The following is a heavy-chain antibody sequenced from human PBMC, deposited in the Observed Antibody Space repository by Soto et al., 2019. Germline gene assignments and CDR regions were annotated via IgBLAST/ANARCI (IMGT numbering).Heavy chain of an antibody. D-gene: IGHD1-26*01. CDR2: IYYSGST. J-gene: IGHJ4*02. CDR1: GDSISSGAYY. CDR3: ATWENSGRYSYFDY. V-gene: IGHV4-31*11. Sequence: SETLSLTCAVSGDSISSGAYYWSWIRQHPGKGLEWIGYIYYSGSTYYNPSLKSRVTISVDTSKNQFSLKLSSLTAADTAVNWCATWENSGRYSYFDYWGQGTLVTVSS.